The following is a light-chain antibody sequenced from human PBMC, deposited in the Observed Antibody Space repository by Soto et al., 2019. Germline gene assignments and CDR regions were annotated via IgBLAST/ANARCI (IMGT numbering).Light chain of an antibody. Sequence: DIQMTQSLSSLSASVGDRVTITCQANQDINNSLNWYQQRPGEAPKLLIYDASILEAGVPSRFSGSGFGTTFTLTISSLQPEEFATYYCQQFDNLPLTFGGGTKVELK. CDR2: DAS. J-gene: IGKJ4*01. CDR3: QQFDNLPLT. CDR1: QDINNS. V-gene: IGKV1-33*01.